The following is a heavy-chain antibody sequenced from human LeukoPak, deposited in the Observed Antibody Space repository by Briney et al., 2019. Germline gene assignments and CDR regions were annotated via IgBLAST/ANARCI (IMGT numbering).Heavy chain of an antibody. V-gene: IGHV1-18*01. CDR2: ISAYNGNT. J-gene: IGHJ5*02. Sequence: GAPVKVSCKASGYTFTSYGISWVRQAPGQGLEWMGWISAYNGNTNYAQKLQGRVTMTTDTSTSTAYMELRSLRSDDTAVYYCARGGGSGSQIHPGNWFDPWGQGTLVTVSS. D-gene: IGHD6-19*01. CDR3: ARGGGSGSQIHPGNWFDP. CDR1: GYTFTSYG.